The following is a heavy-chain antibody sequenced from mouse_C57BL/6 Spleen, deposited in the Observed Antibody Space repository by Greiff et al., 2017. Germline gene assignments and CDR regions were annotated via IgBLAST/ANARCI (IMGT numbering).Heavy chain of an antibody. V-gene: IGHV1-4*01. CDR2: INPSSGYT. Sequence: QVPVKQSGAELARPGASVKMSCKASGYTFTSYTMHWVKQRPGQGLEWIGYINPSSGYTKYNQKFKDKATLTADKSSSTAYMQLSSLTSEDAAGYYCASLCAYWGQGTLVTVSA. CDR3: ASLCAY. J-gene: IGHJ3*01. CDR1: GYTFTSYT.